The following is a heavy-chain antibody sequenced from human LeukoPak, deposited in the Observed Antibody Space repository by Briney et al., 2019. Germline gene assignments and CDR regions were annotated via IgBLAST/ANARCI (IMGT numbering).Heavy chain of an antibody. CDR1: GYTFTSYD. D-gene: IGHD5-12*01. CDR3: ARGGHHKAWLRLQRYYYYYMDV. V-gene: IGHV1-8*01. CDR2: MNPNSGNT. Sequence: ASVKVSCKTSGYTFTSYDINWVRQATGQGLEWMGWMNPNSGNTGYAQKFQGRVTMTRNTSISTAYMELSSLRSEDTAVYYCARGGHHKAWLRLQRYYYYYMDVWGKGTTVTISS. J-gene: IGHJ6*03.